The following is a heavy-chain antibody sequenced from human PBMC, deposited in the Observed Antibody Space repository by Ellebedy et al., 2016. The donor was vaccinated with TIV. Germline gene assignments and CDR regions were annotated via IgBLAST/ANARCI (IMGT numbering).Heavy chain of an antibody. CDR1: GFTFSDYY. CDR2: ISSSGSTI. D-gene: IGHD3-3*01. Sequence: GESLKISCAASGFTFSDYYMSWIRQAPGKGLEWVSYISSSGSTIYYADSVKGRFTISRDNAKNSLYLQMNSLRAEDTAVYYCARGGVVTSYYYGMDVWGQGTTVTVSS. V-gene: IGHV3-11*01. CDR3: ARGGVVTSYYYGMDV. J-gene: IGHJ6*02.